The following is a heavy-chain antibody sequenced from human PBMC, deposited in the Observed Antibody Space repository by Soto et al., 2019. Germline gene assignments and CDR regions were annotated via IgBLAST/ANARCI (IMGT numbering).Heavy chain of an antibody. CDR3: GRGRYCSSTSCPGNYYYGMDV. D-gene: IGHD2-2*01. J-gene: IGHJ6*04. Sequence: VQLLESGGGLVQPGGSLRLSCAASGFTFSSYAMSWVRQAPGKGLEWVSAISGSGGSTYYADPVKGRFTISRDNSKNTLYLKMNSLRAEDTAVYYCGRGRYCSSTSCPGNYYYGMDVWGKGTTVTVSS. V-gene: IGHV3-23*01. CDR1: GFTFSSYA. CDR2: ISGSGGST.